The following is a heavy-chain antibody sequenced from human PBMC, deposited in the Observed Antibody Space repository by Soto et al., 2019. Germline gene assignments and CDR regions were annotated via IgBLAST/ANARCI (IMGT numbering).Heavy chain of an antibody. CDR1: GFIFSNYG. V-gene: IGHV3-30*02. CDR3: AKGRSYYYYYGVDV. CDR2: IWYDGSNK. J-gene: IGHJ6*02. Sequence: GGSLRLSCAASGFIFSNYGMHWFRQAPGKGLEWVAFIWYDGSNKYYADSVKGRFTISRDNSKNTLYVQMNSLRAEDTALYYCAKGRSYYYYYGVDVWGQGTTVTVSS.